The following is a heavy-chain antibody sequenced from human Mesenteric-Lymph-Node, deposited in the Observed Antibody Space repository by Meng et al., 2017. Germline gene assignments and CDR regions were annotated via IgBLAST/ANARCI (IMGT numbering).Heavy chain of an antibody. CDR2: TSHSGST. D-gene: IGHD3-22*01. Sequence: QGRRQESGAGLGRPSGSLCLTRALSGGCTRRGDWWSGVRQPQGKGLEWIGETSHSGSTNYSPSLKSRVTISLDKSKNQLSLKLNSVTAADTAVYYCASSDYYRSDYWGQGTLVTVSS. V-gene: IGHV4-4*02. CDR1: GGCTRRGDW. J-gene: IGHJ4*02. CDR3: ASSDYYRSDY.